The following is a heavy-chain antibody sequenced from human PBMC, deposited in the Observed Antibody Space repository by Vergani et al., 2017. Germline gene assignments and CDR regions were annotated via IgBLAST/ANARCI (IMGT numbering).Heavy chain of an antibody. V-gene: IGHV3-11*01. Sequence: QVQLQESGPGLVKPSETLSLTCTVSGGSISSYYWSWIRQPPGKGLEWLSHISPSGATVDFADSVKGRFTISRDNAKNSVYLQMRSLRVEDTAVYYCARVTCTNGVCTGRDFFDFWGQGTLVTVSS. D-gene: IGHD2-8*01. CDR1: GGSISSYY. CDR2: ISPSGATV. CDR3: ARVTCTNGVCTGRDFFDF. J-gene: IGHJ4*02.